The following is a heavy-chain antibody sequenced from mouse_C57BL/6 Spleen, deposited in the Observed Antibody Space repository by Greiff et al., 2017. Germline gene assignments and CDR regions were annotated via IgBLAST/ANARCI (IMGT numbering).Heavy chain of an antibody. CDR1: GYTFTSYW. CDR2: IDPSDSYT. D-gene: IGHD2-4*01. V-gene: IGHV1-69*01. CDR3: ARSSMIRGYFDV. Sequence: VQLQQPGAELVMPGASVKLSCKASGYTFTSYWMHWVKQRPGQGLEWIGEIDPSDSYTNYNQKFKGKSTLTVDKSSSTAYMQLSSLTSEDSAVYYCARSSMIRGYFDVWGTGTTVTVSS. J-gene: IGHJ1*03.